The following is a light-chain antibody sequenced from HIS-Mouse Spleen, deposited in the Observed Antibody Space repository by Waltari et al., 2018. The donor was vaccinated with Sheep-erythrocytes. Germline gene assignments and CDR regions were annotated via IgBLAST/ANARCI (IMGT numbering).Light chain of an antibody. V-gene: IGLV3-1*01. CDR2: QDS. J-gene: IGLJ1*01. Sequence: SYELTQPPSVSVSPGQTASITCPGDKLGDKYSCWYQQKPGQSPVLVIYQDSNRPSGIPERFSGSNSGNTATLTISGTQAMDEAVYYCQAWDSSTYVFGTGTKVTVL. CDR3: QAWDSSTYV. CDR1: KLGDKY.